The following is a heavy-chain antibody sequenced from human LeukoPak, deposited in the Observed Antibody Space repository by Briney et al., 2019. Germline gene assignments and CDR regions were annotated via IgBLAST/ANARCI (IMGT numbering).Heavy chain of an antibody. CDR2: IYSGTI. Sequence: GGSLRLSCAVSGFTFSSYAMSWVRQAPGKGLEWVSFIYSGTIHYSDSVKGRFTISRDNAKNSLFLQLNSLRAEDTAVYYCARDPYSGTYSDYYYYYMDVWGKGTTVTVSS. D-gene: IGHD1-26*01. CDR3: ARDPYSGTYSDYYYYYMDV. V-gene: IGHV3-21*01. CDR1: GFTFSSYA. J-gene: IGHJ6*03.